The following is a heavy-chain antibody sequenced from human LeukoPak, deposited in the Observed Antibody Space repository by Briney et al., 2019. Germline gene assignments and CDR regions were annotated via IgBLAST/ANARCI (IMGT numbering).Heavy chain of an antibody. CDR2: ISGTGGST. CDR1: GFTFSSYA. CDR3: ARVSVGATNYFDF. Sequence: GGSLRLSCAASGFTFSSYAMSWVRQAPGKGLECVSSISGTGGSTYYADSVKGRFTISRDNSKNTLYLQLNSLRAEDTAVYYCARVSVGATNYFDFWGQGTLVTVSS. D-gene: IGHD1-26*01. J-gene: IGHJ4*02. V-gene: IGHV3-23*01.